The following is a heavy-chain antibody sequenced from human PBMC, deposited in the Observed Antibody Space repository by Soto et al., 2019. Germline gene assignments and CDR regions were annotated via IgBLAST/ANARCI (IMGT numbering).Heavy chain of an antibody. J-gene: IGHJ6*02. CDR3: ARVGIRLIPADLGGGYHFQGLDV. CDR2: IVPTSGGP. CDR1: GDTLINYS. Sequence: QVQLVQSAAEVKEPGSSVKISCKAPGDTLINYSFSWMRQAPGQGLEWIGGIVPTSGGPNSADKFHDRLTNTADRSTATVTMQLSSLTSDDTAVYYCARVGIRLIPADLGGGYHFQGLDVWGQGTKITVS. V-gene: IGHV1-69*01. D-gene: IGHD2-2*01.